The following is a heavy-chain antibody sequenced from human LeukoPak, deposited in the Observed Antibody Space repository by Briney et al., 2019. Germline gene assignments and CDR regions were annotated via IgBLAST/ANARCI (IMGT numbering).Heavy chain of an antibody. CDR2: INAGNGNT. CDR3: ARSRIVATLFDY. Sequence: ASVKVSCTASGYTFTSYAMHWVRQAPGQRLEWMGWINAGNGNTKYSQKFQGRVTITRDTSASTAYMELSSLRSEDTAVYYCARSRIVATLFDYWGQGTLVTVSS. V-gene: IGHV1-3*01. D-gene: IGHD5-12*01. CDR1: GYTFTSYA. J-gene: IGHJ4*02.